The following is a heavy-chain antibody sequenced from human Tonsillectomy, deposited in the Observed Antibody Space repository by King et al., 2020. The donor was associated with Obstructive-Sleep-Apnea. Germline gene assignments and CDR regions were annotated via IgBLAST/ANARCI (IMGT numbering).Heavy chain of an antibody. J-gene: IGHJ4*02. Sequence: QLQESGPGLLKPSGTLSLTFAVSGGPISSSNWWSWVCQPPGKGLEWIGEIYHSGSTNYNPSLKSRVTISVDKSKNQFSLKLSSVTAADTAVYYCASTMVRGDGYFDYWGQGTLVTVSS. D-gene: IGHD3-10*01. CDR3: ASTMVRGDGYFDY. CDR2: IYHSGST. CDR1: GGPISSSNW. V-gene: IGHV4-4*02.